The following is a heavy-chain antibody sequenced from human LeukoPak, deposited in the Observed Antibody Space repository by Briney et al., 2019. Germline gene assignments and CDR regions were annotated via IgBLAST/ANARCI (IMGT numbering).Heavy chain of an antibody. J-gene: IGHJ5*02. CDR2: IIPILGIA. CDR3: ASLGGSHPNWSDP. CDR1: GGTFSSYA. Sequence: SVKVSCKASGGTFSSYAISWVRQAPGQGLEWMGRIIPILGIANYAQKFQGRVTITADKSTSTAYMELSSLRSEDTAVYYCASLGGSHPNWSDPWGQGTLVTVSS. D-gene: IGHD1-26*01. V-gene: IGHV1-69*04.